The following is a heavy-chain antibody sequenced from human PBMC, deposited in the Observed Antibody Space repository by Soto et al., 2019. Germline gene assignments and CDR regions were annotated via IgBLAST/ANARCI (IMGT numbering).Heavy chain of an antibody. J-gene: IGHJ4*02. V-gene: IGHV3-9*01. CDR3: ARERMSAVVFGEFEY. CDR2: ISWNSGRI. Sequence: GGSLRLSCAASGFTFDDYAMHWVRQAPGKGLEWVSGISWNSGRIGYTDSVKGRFTISRDNAKNFLYLQMNSLRAEDTALYFCARERMSAVVFGEFEYWGQGTPVTVSS. CDR1: GFTFDDYA. D-gene: IGHD3-10*01.